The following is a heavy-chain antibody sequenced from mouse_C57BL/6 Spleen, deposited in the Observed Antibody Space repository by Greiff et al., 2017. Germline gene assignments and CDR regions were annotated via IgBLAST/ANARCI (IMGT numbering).Heavy chain of an antibody. D-gene: IGHD2-3*01. J-gene: IGHJ2*01. CDR2: IDPSDSYT. CDR3: ARGENDGYFY. Sequence: VKLQQPGAELVMPGASVKLSCKASGYTFTSYWMHWVKQRPGQGLEWIGEIDPSDSYTNYNQKFKGKSTLTVDKSSSTAYMQLSSLTSEDSAVYYCARGENDGYFYWGQGTTLTVSS. V-gene: IGHV1-69*01. CDR1: GYTFTSYW.